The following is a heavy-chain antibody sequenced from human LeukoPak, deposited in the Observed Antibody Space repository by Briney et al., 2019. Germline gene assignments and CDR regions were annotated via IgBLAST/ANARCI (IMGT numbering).Heavy chain of an antibody. CDR3: ARDFSGAAAENWFDP. CDR1: GFTFSYYE. CDR2: ISTSGSTI. V-gene: IGHV3-48*03. Sequence: PGGSLRLSCAASGFTFSYYEMNWVRQAPGKGLEWVSYISTSGSTIYYADSVKGRFTISRDNAKNSLYLQMNSLRAEDTAVYYCARDFSGAAAENWFDPWGQGTLVTVSS. D-gene: IGHD6-13*01. J-gene: IGHJ5*02.